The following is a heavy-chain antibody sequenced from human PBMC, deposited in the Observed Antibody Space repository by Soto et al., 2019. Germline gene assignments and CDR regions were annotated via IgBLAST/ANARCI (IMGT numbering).Heavy chain of an antibody. CDR1: GYTLNELS. D-gene: IGHD3-10*01. Sequence: ASEKVSCKVSGYTLNELSMHWVRQVPGKGLEWMGGFDPEDGETVYAQKFQGRVTMTEDTSTDTANMELSSLTSEDTAVYYCATGGPAGDFDYWGQGTLVTVSS. CDR2: FDPEDGET. V-gene: IGHV1-24*01. CDR3: ATGGPAGDFDY. J-gene: IGHJ4*02.